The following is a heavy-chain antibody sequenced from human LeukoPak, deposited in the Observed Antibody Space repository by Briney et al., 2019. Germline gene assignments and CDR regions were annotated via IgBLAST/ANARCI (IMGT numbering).Heavy chain of an antibody. CDR1: GGTFSSYA. D-gene: IGHD2-2*01. Sequence: SVKVSCKASGGTFSSYAIGWVRQAPGQGLEWMGRIIPILGIANYAQKFQGRVTITADKSTSTAYMELSSLRSEDTAVYYCARDSGVSLDHCSSTSCYSEYFYWGQGTLVTVSS. CDR3: ARDSGVSLDHCSSTSCYSEYFY. J-gene: IGHJ4*02. CDR2: IIPILGIA. V-gene: IGHV1-69*04.